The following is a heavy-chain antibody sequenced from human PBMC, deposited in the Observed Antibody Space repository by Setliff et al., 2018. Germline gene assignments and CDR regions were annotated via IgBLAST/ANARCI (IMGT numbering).Heavy chain of an antibody. CDR2: IDPDGIGK. J-gene: IGHJ5*02. Sequence: PGGSLRLSCETSGFTFGDYSFDWVRQAPGKGLEWVANIDPDGIGKYYIDSVRGRFTISRDNAQNTLYLHMNSLRAEDTAVYYCARDVYDFRTGLAAPWGQGTLVTVSS. D-gene: IGHD3-3*01. V-gene: IGHV3-7*01. CDR3: ARDVYDFRTGLAAP. CDR1: GFTFGDYS.